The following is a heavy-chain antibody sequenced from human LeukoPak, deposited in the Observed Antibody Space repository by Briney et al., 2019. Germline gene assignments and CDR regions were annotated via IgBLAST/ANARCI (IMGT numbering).Heavy chain of an antibody. CDR3: ARDGYASGSYYDY. J-gene: IGHJ4*02. Sequence: SETLSLTCAVSGASINSGSYFWNWIRQPAGKGLEYIGRVHTSETANYSPSLRSRVAISLDTSMNHFSLRLNSVTAADTAVYYCARDGYASGSYYDYWGQGTLVTVSS. V-gene: IGHV4-61*02. D-gene: IGHD1-26*01. CDR2: VHTSETA. CDR1: GASINSGSYF.